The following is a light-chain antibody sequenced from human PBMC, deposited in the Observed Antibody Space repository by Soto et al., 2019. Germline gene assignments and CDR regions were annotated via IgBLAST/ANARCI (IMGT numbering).Light chain of an antibody. CDR2: DTN. J-gene: IGLJ2*01. V-gene: IGLV7-46*01. Sequence: QAVVTQAPSLSVSPGGTVTLTCGSTTGAVTTGHYPYWFQQKPGQAPRTLIYDTNNKHSWTPARFSGSLLGGKAALTLSGAQPEDEADYYCLLSYRGVGVFGGGTKLTVL. CDR3: LLSYRGVGV. CDR1: TGAVTTGHY.